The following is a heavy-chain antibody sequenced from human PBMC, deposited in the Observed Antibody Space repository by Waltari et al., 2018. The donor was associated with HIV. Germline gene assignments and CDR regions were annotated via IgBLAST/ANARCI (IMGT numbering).Heavy chain of an antibody. CDR1: GFRCSDYN. J-gene: IGHJ5*02. CDR3: ARGPSSGWSWFDP. D-gene: IGHD6-19*01. Sequence: EVRLLESGGGLVRPGGSLSLSCAAPGFRCSDYNMNWVRQGPGKGLEWVASIGSLQNFIHYADSVKGRFTVSRDNAKNSLYLQMNSLTAEDTAVYYCARGPSSGWSWFDPWGQGTLVTVSS. V-gene: IGHV3-21*01. CDR2: IGSLQNFI.